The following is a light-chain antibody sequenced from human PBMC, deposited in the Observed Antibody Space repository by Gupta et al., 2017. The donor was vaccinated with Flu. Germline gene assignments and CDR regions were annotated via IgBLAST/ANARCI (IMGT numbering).Light chain of an antibody. J-gene: IGKJ5*01. V-gene: IGKV1-39*01. Sequence: DIQMTQSPSSLSASLGDRVTITCRASQIISTYLNWYQQKPRKAPKLLIYSASTLQGGVPSRFSGSGSGTDFSLTISKLQPEDFATYYCQQSVSYPITFGQGTRLEIK. CDR3: QQSVSYPIT. CDR1: QIISTY. CDR2: SAS.